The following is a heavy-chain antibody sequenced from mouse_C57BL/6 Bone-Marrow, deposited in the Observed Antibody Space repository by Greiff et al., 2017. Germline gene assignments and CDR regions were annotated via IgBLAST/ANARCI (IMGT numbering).Heavy chain of an antibody. Sequence: EVKVVESGGGLVQPKGSLKLSCAASGFSFNTYAMNWVRQAPGKGLEWVARIRSKSNNYATYYADSVKDRFTISRDDSESMLYLQMNNLKTEDTAMYYCVRHSKGAMDYWGQGTSVTVSS. CDR3: VRHSKGAMDY. V-gene: IGHV10-1*01. D-gene: IGHD2-5*01. CDR1: GFSFNTYA. CDR2: IRSKSNNYAT. J-gene: IGHJ4*01.